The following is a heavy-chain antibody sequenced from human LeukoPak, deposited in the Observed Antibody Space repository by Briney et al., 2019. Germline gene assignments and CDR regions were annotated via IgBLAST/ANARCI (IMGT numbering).Heavy chain of an antibody. CDR3: ARAGLPGYYYYMDV. Sequence: GGSLRLSRAASGCTFSSYSMSWVRQAPGKGLEWVSYITSSSSTIYYADSVKGRFTIFRDNAKNSLYLQMNSLRAEDTAIYYCARAGLPGYYYYMDVWGKGATVTVSS. CDR1: GCTFSSYS. CDR2: ITSSSSTI. J-gene: IGHJ6*03. V-gene: IGHV3-48*01. D-gene: IGHD5-18*01.